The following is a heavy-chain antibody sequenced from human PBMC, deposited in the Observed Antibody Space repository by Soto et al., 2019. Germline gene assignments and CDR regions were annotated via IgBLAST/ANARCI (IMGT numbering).Heavy chain of an antibody. Sequence: GGSLRLSCAASGFTFTNFAMNWVRQAPGKGLEWVSVISGTVDTTYNADSVKGRFTISRDNSMNTAFLQMNSLRAADTALYYWAKGYCSSTSWSLEHWGQGTPVIVSS. CDR2: ISGTVDTT. D-gene: IGHD2-2*01. V-gene: IGHV3-23*01. J-gene: IGHJ4*02. CDR1: GFTFTNFA. CDR3: AKGYCSSTSWSLEH.